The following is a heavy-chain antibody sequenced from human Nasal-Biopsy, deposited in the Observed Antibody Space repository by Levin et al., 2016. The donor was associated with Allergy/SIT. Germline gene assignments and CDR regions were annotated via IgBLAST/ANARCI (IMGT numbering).Heavy chain of an antibody. V-gene: IGHV5-51*01. CDR2: VYPGDSDV. J-gene: IGHJ5*02. Sequence: GESLKISCQGFGYDFSRHWIGWVRQMPGKGLEYMGIVYPGDSDVRYSPSFQGQVIMSADKSSNTAYLQWSSLKASDTAMYYCAKLNGFTMVRGVIVTNWFDPWGQGTLVTVSS. D-gene: IGHD3-10*01. CDR3: AKLNGFTMVRGVIVTNWFDP. CDR1: GYDFSRHW.